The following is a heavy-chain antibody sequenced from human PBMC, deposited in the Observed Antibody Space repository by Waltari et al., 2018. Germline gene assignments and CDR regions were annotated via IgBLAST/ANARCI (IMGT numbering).Heavy chain of an antibody. J-gene: IGHJ3*02. V-gene: IGHV4-30-2*04. CDR2: GST. CDR3: ARDPRDTRDAFDI. Sequence: GSTYYNPSLKSRVTISVDTSKNQFSLKLSSVTAADTAVYYCARDPRDTRDAFDIWGQGTMVTVSS.